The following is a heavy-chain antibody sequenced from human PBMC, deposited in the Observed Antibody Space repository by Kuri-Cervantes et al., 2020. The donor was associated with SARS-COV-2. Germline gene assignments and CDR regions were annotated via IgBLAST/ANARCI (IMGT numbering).Heavy chain of an antibody. V-gene: IGHV3-21*01. CDR3: ARQGEADIAAPLRWFDY. CDR1: GFTFSSYG. D-gene: IGHD6-6*01. Sequence: GGSLRLSCAASGFTFSSYGMHWVRQAPGKGLEWVSSISSSSSYIYYADSVKGRFTISRDNAKNSLYLQMNSLRAEDTAVYYCARQGEADIAAPLRWFDYWGQGTLVTVSS. CDR2: ISSSSSYI. J-gene: IGHJ4*02.